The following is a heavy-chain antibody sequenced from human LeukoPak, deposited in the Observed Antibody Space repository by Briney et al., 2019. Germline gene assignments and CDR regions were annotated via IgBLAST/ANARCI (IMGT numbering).Heavy chain of an antibody. D-gene: IGHD6-13*01. Sequence: VASVKVSCKASGYTFTSYDINWVRQATGQGLEWMGWMNPNSGNTGYAQKFQGRVTITRNTSISTAYMELSSLRSEDTAVYYCAGSAAGTMGSFDYWGQGTLVTVSS. J-gene: IGHJ4*02. V-gene: IGHV1-8*03. CDR2: MNPNSGNT. CDR1: GYTFTSYD. CDR3: AGSAAGTMGSFDY.